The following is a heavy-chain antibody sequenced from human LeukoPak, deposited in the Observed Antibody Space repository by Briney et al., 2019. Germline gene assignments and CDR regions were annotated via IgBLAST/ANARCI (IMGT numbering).Heavy chain of an antibody. J-gene: IGHJ4*02. V-gene: IGHV4-30-4*01. CDR3: ARVEAMELFDY. D-gene: IGHD1-7*01. CDR2: IYYSGST. Sequence: SETLSLTCAVYGGSFSGYYWSWIRQPPGKGLEWIGYIYYSGSTYYNPSLKSRVTISVDTSKNQFSLKLSSVTAADTAVYYCARVEAMELFDYWGQGTLVTVSS. CDR1: GGSFSGYY.